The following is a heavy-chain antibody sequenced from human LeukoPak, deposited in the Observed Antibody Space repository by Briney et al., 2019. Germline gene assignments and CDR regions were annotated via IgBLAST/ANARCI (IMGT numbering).Heavy chain of an antibody. J-gene: IGHJ4*02. D-gene: IGHD3-10*01. V-gene: IGHV3-73*01. Sequence: GGSLKLSCAASGFTLSGSAMHWVRQASGKGLEWVGRIRSKANSYATAYAASVKGRFTISRDDSKNTAYLQMNSLKTEDTAVYYCTTGLLWFGELLSRDYWGQGTLVTVSS. CDR3: TTGLLWFGELLSRDY. CDR2: IRSKANSYAT. CDR1: GFTLSGSA.